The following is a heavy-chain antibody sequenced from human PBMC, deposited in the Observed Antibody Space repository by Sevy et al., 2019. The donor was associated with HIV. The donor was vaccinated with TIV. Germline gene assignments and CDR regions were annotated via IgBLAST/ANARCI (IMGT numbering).Heavy chain of an antibody. CDR3: AGENAWGRGYS. J-gene: IGHJ4*02. Sequence: SETLSLTCTVSGGSITSLYWNWIRQPPGKGLEWIANISYNGHINYNPSLKSRVTLSLDTSKNQFSLRLSSVTAAYTAMYYCAGENAWGRGYSWGQGTLVTVSS. CDR2: ISYNGHI. V-gene: IGHV4-59*08. CDR1: GGSITSLY. D-gene: IGHD1-26*01.